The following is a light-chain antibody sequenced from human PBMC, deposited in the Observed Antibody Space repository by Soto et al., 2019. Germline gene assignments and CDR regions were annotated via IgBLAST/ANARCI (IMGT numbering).Light chain of an antibody. V-gene: IGLV1-40*01. Sequence: QSVLTQPPSVSGAPGQRVTISCTGSSSNIGAGYDVHWYQKLPGTAPKLLIYDNNNRPSGVPDRFSGSKSGTSASLAITGLQAEDEAEYDCQSYDTSLTDVVFGGGTKLTVL. J-gene: IGLJ2*01. CDR2: DNN. CDR1: SSNIGAGYD. CDR3: QSYDTSLTDVV.